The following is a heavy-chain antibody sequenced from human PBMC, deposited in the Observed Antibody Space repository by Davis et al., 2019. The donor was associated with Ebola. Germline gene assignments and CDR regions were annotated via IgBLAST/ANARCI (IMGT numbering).Heavy chain of an antibody. CDR1: GFTFSSYS. D-gene: IGHD3-22*01. Sequence: PGGSLRLSCAASGFTFSSYSMNWVRQAPGKGLEWVSSISSSSSYIYYADSVKGRFTISRDNAKNSLYLQMNSLRAEDTAVYYCAREIPPPSYVLVNYGMDVWGQGTTVTVSS. CDR3: AREIPPPSYVLVNYGMDV. V-gene: IGHV3-21*01. CDR2: ISSSSSYI. J-gene: IGHJ6*02.